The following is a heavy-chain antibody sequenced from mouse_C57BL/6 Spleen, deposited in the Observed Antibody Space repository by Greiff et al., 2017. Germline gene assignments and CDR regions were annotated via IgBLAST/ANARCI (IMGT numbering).Heavy chain of an antibody. CDR1: GYAFSSYW. CDR2: IYPGDGDP. D-gene: IGHD4-1*01. V-gene: IGHV1-80*01. Sequence: QVQLQQSGAELVKPGASVKISCKASGYAFSSYWMNWVKPRPGKGLEWIGQIYPGDGDPNYNGKFKGKATLTADKSSSTAYMQLSSLTSEDSAVYFCARGAGTVYAMDYWGQGTSVTVSS. J-gene: IGHJ4*01. CDR3: ARGAGTVYAMDY.